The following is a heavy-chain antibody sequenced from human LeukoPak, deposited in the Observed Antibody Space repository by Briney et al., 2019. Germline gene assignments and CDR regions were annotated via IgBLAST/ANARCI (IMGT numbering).Heavy chain of an antibody. CDR3: ARLAMTTNLDYYFDF. V-gene: IGHV3-66*01. CDR1: GFTVSSNY. J-gene: IGHJ4*02. Sequence: HPGGSLRLSCTASGFTVSSNYMTWVRQAPGKGLEWVSVIYSGGSTFYSDSVKSRFTISKDNSKNTLYLQMNSLRAEDTAVYYCARLAMTTNLDYYFDFWGQGTLVTVSS. CDR2: IYSGGST. D-gene: IGHD4/OR15-4a*01.